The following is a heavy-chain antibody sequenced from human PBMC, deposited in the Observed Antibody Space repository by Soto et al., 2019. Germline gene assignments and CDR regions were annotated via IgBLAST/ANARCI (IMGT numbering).Heavy chain of an antibody. D-gene: IGHD6-13*01. CDR1: GGTFSSDS. CDR3: ATTLQQLAYFDY. CDR2: IIPLRGIT. V-gene: IGHV1-69*02. Sequence: QVQLGQSGAEVKKPGSSVKVSCKASGGTFSSDSISWVRQAPGQGLEWVGRIIPLRGITKYAQKFQGRVAITAEKSTITVYMALSSLRSEGTAVYSCATTLQQLAYFDYWGQGTLVTVSS. J-gene: IGHJ4*02.